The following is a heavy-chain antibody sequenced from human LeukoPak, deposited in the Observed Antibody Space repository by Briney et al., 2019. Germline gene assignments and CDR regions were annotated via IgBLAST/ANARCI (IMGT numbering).Heavy chain of an antibody. CDR3: ARGVYYYDSSGNVPGLFDY. D-gene: IGHD3-22*01. J-gene: IGHJ4*02. CDR1: GYTFTSYG. Sequence: ASVKVSCKASGYTFTSYGISWVRQAPGQGLEWMGWISAYNGNTNYAQKLQGRVTMTTDTSTSTAYMELRSLRSDDTAVYYCARGVYYYDSSGNVPGLFDYWGQGTLVTVSS. V-gene: IGHV1-18*01. CDR2: ISAYNGNT.